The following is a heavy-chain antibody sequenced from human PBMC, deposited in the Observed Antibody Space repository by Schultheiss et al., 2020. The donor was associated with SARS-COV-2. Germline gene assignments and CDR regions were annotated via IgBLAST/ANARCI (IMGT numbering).Heavy chain of an antibody. D-gene: IGHD2-2*01. Sequence: GGSLRLSCAASGFTFSSYDMHWVRQATGKGLEWVSAIGTAGDTYYPGSVKGRFTISRENAKNSLYLQMNSLRAEDTAVYYCARGPLARHIVVVPAAHAYMDVWGKGTTVTVSS. CDR2: IGTAGDT. CDR3: ARGPLARHIVVVPAAHAYMDV. J-gene: IGHJ6*03. V-gene: IGHV3-13*01. CDR1: GFTFSSYD.